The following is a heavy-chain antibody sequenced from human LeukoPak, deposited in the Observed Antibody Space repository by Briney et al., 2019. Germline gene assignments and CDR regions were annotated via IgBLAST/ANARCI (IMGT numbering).Heavy chain of an antibody. CDR3: ARDLQWPDAFDI. D-gene: IGHD6-19*01. CDR1: GYTFTGYY. J-gene: IGHJ3*02. V-gene: IGHV1-2*02. Sequence: ASVKVSCKASGYTFTGYYMHWVRQAPGQGLEWMGWINPNSGGTNYAQKFQGRVTMTRDTSISTAYMELSRLRSDDTAVYHCARDLQWPDAFDIWGQGTMVTVSS. CDR2: INPNSGGT.